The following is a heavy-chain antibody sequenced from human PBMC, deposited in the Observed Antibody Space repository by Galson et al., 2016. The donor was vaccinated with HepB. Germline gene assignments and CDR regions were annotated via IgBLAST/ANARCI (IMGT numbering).Heavy chain of an antibody. CDR1: GYTFVNYD. D-gene: IGHD2-15*01. J-gene: IGHJ4*02. V-gene: IGHV1-8*01. Sequence: SVKVSCKASGYTFVNYDINWVRQATGQGPEWMGWVNPNNGHTCYAQQFQGRVTMTRNTSINTAYMELSSLRSDDTAINYCARLKWHYWHDWGQGTLVTVSS. CDR2: VNPNNGHT. CDR3: ARLKWHYWHD.